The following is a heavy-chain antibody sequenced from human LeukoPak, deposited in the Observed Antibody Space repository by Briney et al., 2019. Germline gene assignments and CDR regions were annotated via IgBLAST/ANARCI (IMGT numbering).Heavy chain of an antibody. CDR3: ARCRYNWNDRDAFDI. J-gene: IGHJ3*02. D-gene: IGHD1-20*01. V-gene: IGHV4-59*08. Sequence: SETLSLTCTVSGGSISSYYWSRIRQPPGKGLEWIGYIYYSGSTNYNPSLKSRVTISVDTSKNQFSLKLSSVTAADTAVYYCARCRYNWNDRDAFDIWGQGTMVTVSS. CDR2: IYYSGST. CDR1: GGSISSYY.